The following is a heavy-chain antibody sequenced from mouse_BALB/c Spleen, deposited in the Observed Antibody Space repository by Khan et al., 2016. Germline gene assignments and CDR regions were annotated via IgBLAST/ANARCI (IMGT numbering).Heavy chain of an antibody. J-gene: IGHJ2*01. CDR3: ATGITTVIVTRRHY. CDR2: INTYTGET. Sequence: QIQLVQSGPELKKPGETVKISCKASGYTFTNFGINWVRQAPGKGLEWMDWINTYTGETTYDDDFKGRFAFSLETSSSTAYLQINNLKNEDTATYFCATGITTVIVTRRHYWGQGTTLTVSS. CDR1: GYTFTNFG. V-gene: IGHV9-3-1*01. D-gene: IGHD1-1*01.